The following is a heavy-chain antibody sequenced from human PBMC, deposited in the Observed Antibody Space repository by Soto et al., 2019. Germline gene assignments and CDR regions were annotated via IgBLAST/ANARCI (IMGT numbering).Heavy chain of an antibody. V-gene: IGHV3-15*01. Sequence: VQLVESGGGLVKPGGSLRLSCAGSGFTFSNTWVSWVRQAPGKGLEWVGRVKRKTDGGAPDYAAPVKGRFSISRDDSKTTVYLQMNSLTSEDTGVYYCTIDEESNFGYWGQGTLVTGSS. CDR2: VKRKTDGGAP. CDR1: GFTFSNTW. J-gene: IGHJ4*02. CDR3: TIDEESNFGY.